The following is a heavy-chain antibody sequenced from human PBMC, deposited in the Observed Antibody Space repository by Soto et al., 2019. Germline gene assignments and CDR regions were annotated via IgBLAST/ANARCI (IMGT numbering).Heavy chain of an antibody. CDR3: AKGVSVGLSGYYGMDV. J-gene: IGHJ6*02. V-gene: IGHV3-23*01. CDR1: AFTFSGHV. D-gene: IGHD3-16*02. Sequence: EVQLLESGGGLVQPGGSLRLSCAASAFTFSGHVMSWVRQAPGKGLEWVSGISSNGGSTYYADSVKGRFTISRDNSKNTLYLQMNCLRAEDTAVYYCAKGVSVGLSGYYGMDVWGQGTTVTVSS. CDR2: ISSNGGST.